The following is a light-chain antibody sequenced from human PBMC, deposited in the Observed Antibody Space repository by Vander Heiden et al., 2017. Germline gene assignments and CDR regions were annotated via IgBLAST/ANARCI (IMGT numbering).Light chain of an antibody. J-gene: IGKJ5*01. CDR1: QSVLYISNNNSY. CDR3: QQYSSTPIT. CDR2: WAS. Sequence: DIVMTQSPDSLAVSLGERATINCKSRQSVLYISNNNSYLAWYQQKPGQPPKLLIYWASTRESGVPDRFSGSGSGTDFTLTISSLQAEDVAVYYCQQYSSTPITFGQGTRLEIK. V-gene: IGKV4-1*01.